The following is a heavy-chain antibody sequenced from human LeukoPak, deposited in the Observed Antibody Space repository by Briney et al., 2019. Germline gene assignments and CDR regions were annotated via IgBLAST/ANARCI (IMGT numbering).Heavy chain of an antibody. CDR2: INHSGST. V-gene: IGHV4-34*01. D-gene: IGHD6-19*01. CDR3: AREFPGQWLVYFDY. Sequence: PSETLSLTCAVYGGSFSGYYWSWIRQPPGKGLEWIGEINHSGSTNYNPSLKSRVTISVDTSKNQFSLKLSSVTAADTAVYYCAREFPGQWLVYFDYWGQGTLVTVSS. J-gene: IGHJ4*02. CDR1: GGSFSGYY.